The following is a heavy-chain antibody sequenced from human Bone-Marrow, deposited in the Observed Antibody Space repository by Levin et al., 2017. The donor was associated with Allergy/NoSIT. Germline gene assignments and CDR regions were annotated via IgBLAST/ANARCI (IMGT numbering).Heavy chain of an antibody. CDR3: ARDLPSLYYDFWSGYLGIDWFDP. J-gene: IGHJ5*02. CDR1: GYTFTSYG. Sequence: GESLKISCKASGYTFTSYGISWVRQAPGQGLEWMGWISAYNGNTNYAQKLQGRVTMTTDTSTSTAYMELRSLRSDDTAVYYCARDLPSLYYDFWSGYLGIDWFDPWGQGTLVTVSS. D-gene: IGHD3-3*01. CDR2: ISAYNGNT. V-gene: IGHV1-18*01.